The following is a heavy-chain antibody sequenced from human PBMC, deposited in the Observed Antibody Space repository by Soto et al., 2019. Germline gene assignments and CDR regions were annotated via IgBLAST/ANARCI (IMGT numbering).Heavy chain of an antibody. J-gene: IGHJ6*02. D-gene: IGHD2-15*01. CDR2: ISGSGGST. CDR3: AKVRYCSGGSCDYYYYYGMDV. V-gene: IGHV3-23*01. CDR1: GFTFSSYA. Sequence: GGSLRLSCAASGFTFSSYAMSWVRQAPGKGLEWVSAISGSGGSTYYADSVKGRFTISRDNSKNTLYLQMNSLRAEDTAVYYCAKVRYCSGGSCDYYYYYGMDVWGQGTTVTVSS.